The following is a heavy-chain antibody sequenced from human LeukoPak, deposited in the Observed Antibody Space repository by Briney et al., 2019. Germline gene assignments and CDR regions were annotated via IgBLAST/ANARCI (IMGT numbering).Heavy chain of an antibody. CDR3: ARASGLYYVILTGYAPHYFDY. CDR2: ISSNGGST. V-gene: IGHV3-64*01. Sequence: GGSLRLSCAASGFTFSSYAMHWVRQAPGKGLEYVSAISSNGGSTYYANSVKGRFTISRDNSKNTRYLQMGSLRAEDMAVYYCARASGLYYVILTGYAPHYFDYWGQGTLVTVSS. D-gene: IGHD3-9*01. CDR1: GFTFSSYA. J-gene: IGHJ4*02.